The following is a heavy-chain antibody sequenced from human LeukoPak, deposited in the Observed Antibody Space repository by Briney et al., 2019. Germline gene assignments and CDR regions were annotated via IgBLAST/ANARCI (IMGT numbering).Heavy chain of an antibody. CDR3: ASGDGYKFDY. CDR2: INHSGST. J-gene: IGHJ4*02. V-gene: IGHV4-34*01. Sequence: SETLSLTCAVYGVSFSGYYWSWIRQPPGKGLEWIGEINHSGSTNYNPSLKSRVTISVDRSKNQFSLKLSSVTAADTAVYYCASGDGYKFDYWGQGTLVTVSS. D-gene: IGHD5-24*01. CDR1: GVSFSGYY.